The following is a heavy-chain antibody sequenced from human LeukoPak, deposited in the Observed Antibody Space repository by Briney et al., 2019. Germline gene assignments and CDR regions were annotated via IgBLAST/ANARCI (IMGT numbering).Heavy chain of an antibody. D-gene: IGHD3-16*02. CDR3: ASPAVWGELSLRY. CDR1: GFTVSSNY. CDR2: IYSGGST. V-gene: IGHV3-53*01. Sequence: GGSLRLSCAASGFTVSSNYMIWVRQAPGKGLEWVSVIYSGGSTYYADSAKGRFTISRDNSKNTVYLQMNSLRAEDTAVYYCASPAVWGELSLRYWGQGTPVTVSS. J-gene: IGHJ4*02.